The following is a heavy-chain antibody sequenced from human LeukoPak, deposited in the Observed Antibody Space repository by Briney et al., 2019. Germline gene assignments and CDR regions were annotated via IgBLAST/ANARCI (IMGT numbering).Heavy chain of an antibody. V-gene: IGHV4-4*07. CDR3: IGGSWVKSAYAFDI. Sequence: PSETLSLTCTVSGGSISSYYWSWIRQPAGKGLEWIGRIYTSGSTNYNPSLKSRVTMSVDTSKNQFSLKLSSVTAADMAVYYCIGGSWVKSAYAFDIWGQGTMVTVSS. CDR1: GGSISSYY. J-gene: IGHJ3*02. D-gene: IGHD2-15*01. CDR2: IYTSGST.